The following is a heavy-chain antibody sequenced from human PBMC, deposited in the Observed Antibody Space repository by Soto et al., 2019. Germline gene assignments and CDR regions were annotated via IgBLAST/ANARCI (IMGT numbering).Heavy chain of an antibody. D-gene: IGHD6-19*01. CDR3: AKSSRQWTHEVPYYQFYGLDV. J-gene: IGHJ6*02. Sequence: EMQLLESGGGWVQPGGSLRLSCVASGFTFNDYAMNWVRQAPGKGLEWVSTISGSGAGTYFADTVHGRFTVSRDNPKSTLYLQMTSLRADDTALYYCAKSSRQWTHEVPYYQFYGLDVWGRGTTVTVSS. CDR1: GFTFNDYA. V-gene: IGHV3-23*01. CDR2: ISGSGAGT.